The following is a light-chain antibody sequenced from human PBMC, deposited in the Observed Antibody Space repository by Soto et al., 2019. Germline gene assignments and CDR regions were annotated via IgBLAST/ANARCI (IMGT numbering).Light chain of an antibody. J-gene: IGKJ1*01. CDR3: QQYASSVT. Sequence: ILLTQSPGSLSLSPGDRATLSCRASQSFSSTFFAWYQQKPGQAPRLLIYVASSRATGIPDRFSGSGSGTDFTLTISRLEPEDFAVYYCQQYASSVTFGQGTKVEIK. CDR1: QSFSSTF. V-gene: IGKV3-20*01. CDR2: VAS.